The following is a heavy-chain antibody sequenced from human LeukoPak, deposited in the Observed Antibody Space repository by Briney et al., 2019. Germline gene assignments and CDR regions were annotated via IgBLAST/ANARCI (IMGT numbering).Heavy chain of an antibody. Sequence: ASVKVPCKASGYTFTDYYMHWVRQAPGQGLEWMGWILPNSADTNYAPKFQGRVIMTRDTSISTAYMELSRLRSDDTAVYYCARGSLRFLQWLPPENFDYWGQGILVTVSS. CDR1: GYTFTDYY. CDR2: ILPNSADT. CDR3: ARGSLRFLQWLPPENFDY. V-gene: IGHV1-2*02. J-gene: IGHJ4*02. D-gene: IGHD3-3*01.